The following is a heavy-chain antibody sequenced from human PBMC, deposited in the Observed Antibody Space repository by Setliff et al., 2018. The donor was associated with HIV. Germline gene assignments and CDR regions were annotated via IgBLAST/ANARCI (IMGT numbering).Heavy chain of an antibody. Sequence: GESQKISCKGSGYTFTSSWNGWVRQMPGKGLEWMGIIYPGGSDTRYSPSFQGRVTISADKSINTAYLQWSSLQASDTAMYYCARRASKASLDYWGQGTLVTVSS. CDR3: ARRASKASLDY. V-gene: IGHV5-51*01. CDR2: IYPGGSDT. J-gene: IGHJ4*02. CDR1: GYTFTSSW.